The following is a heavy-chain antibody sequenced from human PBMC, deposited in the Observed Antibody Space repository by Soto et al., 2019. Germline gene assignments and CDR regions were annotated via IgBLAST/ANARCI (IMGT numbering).Heavy chain of an antibody. J-gene: IGHJ4*02. V-gene: IGHV4-39*02. D-gene: IGHD2-15*01. CDR3: AKVVVAATRHSDFDS. CDR2: IYYDGST. CDR1: GGSINSNNYY. Sequence: SETLSLTCTVSGGSINSNNYYWAWIRQPPGKGLAWIASIYYDGSTYYDTSLKSRVTISRDTSKNQFPLRLTSMTAADTAVYYCAKVVVAATRHSDFDSWGQGTLVIVSS.